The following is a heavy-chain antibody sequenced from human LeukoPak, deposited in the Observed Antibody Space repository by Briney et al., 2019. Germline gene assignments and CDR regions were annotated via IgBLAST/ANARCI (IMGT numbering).Heavy chain of an antibody. D-gene: IGHD4-17*01. V-gene: IGHV1-8*01. Sequence: GASVKVSCKASGYTFSSYDINWVRQATGQGLEWMGWMNPNSGNTGYEQKFQGRVTMTRNTSISTAYMELSSLRSEDTAVYYCARGLDYDWDFDYWGQGILVAVSS. CDR3: ARGLDYDWDFDY. CDR1: GYTFSSYD. J-gene: IGHJ4*02. CDR2: MNPNSGNT.